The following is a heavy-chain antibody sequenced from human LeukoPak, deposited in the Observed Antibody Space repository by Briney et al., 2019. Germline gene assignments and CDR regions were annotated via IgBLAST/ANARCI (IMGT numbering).Heavy chain of an antibody. Sequence: GGSLRLSCAASGFTFSSYGMSWVRQAPGKGLEWVANIKQDASEKYYVDSVKGRFTISRDNAKNSLYLQMNSLRAEDTAVYYCARATTYDILTGYFDYWGQGTLVTVSS. D-gene: IGHD3-9*01. CDR1: GFTFSSYG. V-gene: IGHV3-7*01. CDR2: IKQDASEK. J-gene: IGHJ4*02. CDR3: ARATTYDILTGYFDY.